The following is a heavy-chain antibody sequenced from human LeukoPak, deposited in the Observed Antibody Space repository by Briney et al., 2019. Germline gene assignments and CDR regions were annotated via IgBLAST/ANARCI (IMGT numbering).Heavy chain of an antibody. Sequence: NLQGRVTMTTDTSTSTAYMDLRSLTSDDTAVYYCARGVAGEPYYFHYWGQGTLVTVSS. J-gene: IGHJ4*02. V-gene: IGHV1-18*01. D-gene: IGHD3-10*01. CDR3: ARGVAGEPYYFHY.